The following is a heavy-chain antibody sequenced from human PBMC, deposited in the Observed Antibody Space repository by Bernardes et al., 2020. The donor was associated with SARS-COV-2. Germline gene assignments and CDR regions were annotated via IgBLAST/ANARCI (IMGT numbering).Heavy chain of an antibody. CDR2: IAYDGSKK. CDR1: GFTFSSYG. D-gene: IGHD6-25*01. V-gene: IGHV3-30*03. CDR3: ARVAARLSDAFDV. J-gene: IGHJ3*01. Sequence: GGSLRLSCAASGFTFSSYGIHWVRQAPGKGLEWVAVIAYDGSKKYYADSVQGRFSISRDNSKNTVYLQMNSLRAEDTAVYYCARVAARLSDAFDVWGQGTMVTVSS.